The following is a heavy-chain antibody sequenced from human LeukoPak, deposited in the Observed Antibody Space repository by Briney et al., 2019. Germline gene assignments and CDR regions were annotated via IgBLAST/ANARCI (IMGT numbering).Heavy chain of an antibody. CDR2: ISGSGGST. Sequence: GGSLRLSCAASGFTFSSYAMSWVRQAPGKGLEWVSAISGSGGSTYYADSVKGRFTISRDNAKNSLYLQMNSLRAEDTAVYYCARRGGILTGSPYFDYWGQGTLVTVSS. D-gene: IGHD3-9*01. V-gene: IGHV3-23*01. J-gene: IGHJ4*02. CDR3: ARRGGILTGSPYFDY. CDR1: GFTFSSYA.